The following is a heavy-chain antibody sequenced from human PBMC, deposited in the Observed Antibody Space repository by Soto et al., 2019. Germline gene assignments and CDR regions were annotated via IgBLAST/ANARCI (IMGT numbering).Heavy chain of an antibody. CDR1: GFTFSSYS. D-gene: IGHD6-19*01. J-gene: IGHJ4*02. V-gene: IGHV3-48*01. CDR3: AKPGSSGWYQNYYFDY. CDR2: ISSSSSTI. Sequence: GGSLRLSCAASGFTFSSYSMNWVRQAPGKGLEWVSYISSSSSTIYYADSVKGRFTISRDNAKNTLYLQMSSLRAEDTAVYYCAKPGSSGWYQNYYFDYWGQGTQVTVSS.